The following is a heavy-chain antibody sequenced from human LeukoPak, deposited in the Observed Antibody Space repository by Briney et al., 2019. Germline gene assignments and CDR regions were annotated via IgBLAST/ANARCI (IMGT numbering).Heavy chain of an antibody. D-gene: IGHD1-14*01. CDR2: ISGSGDST. Sequence: GGSLRLSCAASGFTFSTSAMSWVRQAPGKGLEWVSGISGSGDSTYYVDSVKGRFTISRDNSKSTLYLHMNSLRAEDTAIYYCAKQRSEVSVAASNYWGQGTLVTVSS. CDR3: AKQRSEVSVAASNY. CDR1: GFTFSTSA. J-gene: IGHJ4*01. V-gene: IGHV3-23*01.